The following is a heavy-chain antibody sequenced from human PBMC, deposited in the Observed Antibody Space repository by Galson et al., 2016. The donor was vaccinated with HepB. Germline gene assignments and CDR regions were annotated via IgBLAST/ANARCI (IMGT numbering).Heavy chain of an antibody. CDR3: AKDQRAIVGVTSWFDP. J-gene: IGHJ5*02. CDR1: GFTFSMYW. V-gene: IGHV3-7*03. D-gene: IGHD1-26*01. Sequence: SLRLSCAASGFTFSMYWMTWVRQAPGRGLEWVGNIKEDGREQYYGDSVKGRFTISRDNTKKSVFLQMNSLRAEDTGVYYCAKDQRAIVGVTSWFDPWGQGTLVTVSP. CDR2: IKEDGREQ.